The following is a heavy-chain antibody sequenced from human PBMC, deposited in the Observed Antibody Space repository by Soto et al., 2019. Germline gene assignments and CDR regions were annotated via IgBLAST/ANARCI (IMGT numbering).Heavy chain of an antibody. CDR1: GYTFTGYY. D-gene: IGHD5-12*01. CDR2: INPNSGGT. Sequence: ASVKVSCKASGYTFTGYYMHWVRQAPGQGLEWMGWINPNSGGTNYAQKFQGWVTLTRDTSISTAYMELSRLRSDDTAVYYCASSRLNGGYDDAFDIWGQGTMVTVSS. CDR3: ASSRLNGGYDDAFDI. J-gene: IGHJ3*02. V-gene: IGHV1-2*04.